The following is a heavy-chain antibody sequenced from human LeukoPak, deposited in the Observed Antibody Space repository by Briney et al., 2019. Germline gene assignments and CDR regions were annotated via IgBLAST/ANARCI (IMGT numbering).Heavy chain of an antibody. CDR2: IYYSGST. D-gene: IGHD5-18*01. J-gene: IGHJ5*02. CDR1: GGSVSSGSYY. CDR3: AREVFGSYGYIFWFDP. V-gene: IGHV4-61*01. Sequence: PSETLSLTCTVSGGSVSSGSYYWSWIRQPPGKGLEWIGYIYYSGSTNYSPSLKSRVTISVDTSKNQFSLKLSSVTAPDTAVYYCAREVFGSYGYIFWFDPWGQGTLVTVSS.